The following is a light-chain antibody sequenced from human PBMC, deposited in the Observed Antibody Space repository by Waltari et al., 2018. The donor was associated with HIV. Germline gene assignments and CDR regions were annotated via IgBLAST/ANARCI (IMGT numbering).Light chain of an antibody. CDR2: GAS. J-gene: IGKJ1*01. CDR3: QQYARSPLT. Sequence: EIVLTQSPGTLSLSPGERATLSCRASQSVTSNNYLAWYQQKPGQAPRLLIYGASIRATGIPDRFSGGGSGADFTLTISRLEPEDFAVYYCQQYARSPLTFGQGTKVEIK. V-gene: IGKV3-20*01. CDR1: QSVTSNNY.